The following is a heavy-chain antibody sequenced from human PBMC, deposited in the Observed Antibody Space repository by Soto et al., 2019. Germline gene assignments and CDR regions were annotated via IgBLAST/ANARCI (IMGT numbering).Heavy chain of an antibody. Sequence: EVQLVESEGGLVQPGGSLRLSCEASGFIFTTSDMSWVRQAPGKGLEWISSITITGDTTHYADSVKGRFTISGDNSRNPVYLQMNSLRVDDTAVYYCAKGGGGDHGYWGQGTLVAVSS. V-gene: IGHV3-23*04. CDR3: AKGGGGDHGY. J-gene: IGHJ4*02. D-gene: IGHD2-21*02. CDR2: ITITGDTT. CDR1: GFIFTTSD.